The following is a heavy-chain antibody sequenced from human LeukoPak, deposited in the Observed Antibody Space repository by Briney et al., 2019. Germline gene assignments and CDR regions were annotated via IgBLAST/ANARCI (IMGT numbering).Heavy chain of an antibody. D-gene: IGHD3-22*01. Sequence: GGSLRLSCAASGFTFSSYAMHWVRQAPGKGLEWVAVISYDGSNKYYADSVKGRFTISRDNSKNTLYLQMNSLRAEDTAVYYCARETSRWLLDYWGQGTPVTVSS. J-gene: IGHJ4*02. CDR2: ISYDGSNK. CDR1: GFTFSSYA. V-gene: IGHV3-30-3*01. CDR3: ARETSRWLLDY.